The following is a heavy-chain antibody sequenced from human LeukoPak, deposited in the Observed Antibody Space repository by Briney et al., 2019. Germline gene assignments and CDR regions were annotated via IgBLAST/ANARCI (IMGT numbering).Heavy chain of an antibody. V-gene: IGHV4-34*01. J-gene: IGHJ4*02. Sequence: PSETLSLTCAVYGGSFSGYYWSWIRQPPGKGLEWIGEINHSGSTNYNPSLKSRVTISVDTSKNQFSLKLSSVTAADTAVYYCASLSSGWYWDLDYWGQGTLVTVSS. CDR3: ASLSSGWYWDLDY. CDR2: INHSGST. CDR1: GGSFSGYY. D-gene: IGHD6-19*01.